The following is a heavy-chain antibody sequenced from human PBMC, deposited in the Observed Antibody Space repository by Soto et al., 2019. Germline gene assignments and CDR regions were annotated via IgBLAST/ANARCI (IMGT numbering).Heavy chain of an antibody. CDR2: IYYSGST. Sequence: QVQLQESGPGLVKPSETLSLTCTVSGGSINSYYYSWFRQPPGKGLEWIGYIYYSGSTNYNPSLMSRVTISVDTSKNQFSLKLSSVTAADTAVYYCARGDLDTDAFDIWGQGTVVTVSS. V-gene: IGHV4-59*01. D-gene: IGHD3-16*01. CDR1: GGSINSYY. CDR3: ARGDLDTDAFDI. J-gene: IGHJ3*02.